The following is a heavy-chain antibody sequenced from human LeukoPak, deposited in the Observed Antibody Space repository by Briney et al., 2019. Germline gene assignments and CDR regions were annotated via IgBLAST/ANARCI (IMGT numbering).Heavy chain of an antibody. CDR2: INPNSGGT. CDR3: ARLPIYCSGGSCYSGLDY. CDR1: GGTFISYA. J-gene: IGHJ4*02. D-gene: IGHD2-15*01. V-gene: IGHV1-2*02. Sequence: ASVKVSCKASGGTFISYAISWVRQAPGQGLEWMGWINPNSGGTNYAQKLQGRVTMTRDTSISTAYMELSRLRSDDTAVYYCARLPIYCSGGSCYSGLDYWGQGTLVTVSS.